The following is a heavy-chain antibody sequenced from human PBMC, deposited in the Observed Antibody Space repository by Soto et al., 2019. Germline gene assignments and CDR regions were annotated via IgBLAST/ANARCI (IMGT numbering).Heavy chain of an antibody. Sequence: EVQLVEFGGGLVQPGGSLRLSCAASGFTFSSYWMYWVRQAPGKGLEWVSHMNNDGSYTIYAESVKGRFTFSRDNAKNTLYLQMNSLRAEDTAVYYCVRGGYMHACDIWGQGTMVTVSS. CDR3: VRGGYMHACDI. J-gene: IGHJ3*02. V-gene: IGHV3-74*01. CDR1: GFTFSSYW. CDR2: MNNDGSYT. D-gene: IGHD6-13*01.